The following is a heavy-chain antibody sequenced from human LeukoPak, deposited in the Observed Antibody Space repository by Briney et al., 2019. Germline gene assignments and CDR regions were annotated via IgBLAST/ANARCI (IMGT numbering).Heavy chain of an antibody. Sequence: ASVKVSCKVSGYTLTELSMHWVRQAPGKGLEWMGGFDPEDGETIYAQKFQGRVTMTEDASTDTAYMELSSLRSEDTAVYYCATTALYDSSGYYDYWGQGTLVTVSS. CDR2: FDPEDGET. CDR3: ATTALYDSSGYYDY. J-gene: IGHJ4*02. CDR1: GYTLTELS. D-gene: IGHD3-22*01. V-gene: IGHV1-24*01.